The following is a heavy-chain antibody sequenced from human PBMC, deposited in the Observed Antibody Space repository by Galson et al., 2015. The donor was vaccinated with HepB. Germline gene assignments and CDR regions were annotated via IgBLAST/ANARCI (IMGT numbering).Heavy chain of an antibody. CDR1: GYTFTSYY. CDR2: INPSGGST. Sequence: SVKVSCKASGYTFTSYYMHWVRQAPGQGLEWMGIINPSGGSTSYAQKFQGRVTMTRDTSTSTVYMELSSLRAEDTAVYYCARVSSTSITMVVVGFFDYWGQGTLVTVSS. V-gene: IGHV1-46*03. CDR3: ARVSSTSITMVVVGFFDY. D-gene: IGHD3-22*01. J-gene: IGHJ4*02.